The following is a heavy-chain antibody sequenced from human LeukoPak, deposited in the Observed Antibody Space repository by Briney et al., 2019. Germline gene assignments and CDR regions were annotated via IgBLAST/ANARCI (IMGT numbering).Heavy chain of an antibody. D-gene: IGHD3-16*01. CDR1: GYTFTSYD. CDR2: MNPNSGNT. J-gene: IGHJ5*02. Sequence: ASVTVSCKASGYTFTSYDINWVRQATGQGLEWMGWMNPNSGNTGYAQKFQGRVTMTRNTSISTAYMELSSLRSEDTAVYYCARAGGSITQNWFDPWGQGTLVTVSS. CDR3: ARAGGSITQNWFDP. V-gene: IGHV1-8*01.